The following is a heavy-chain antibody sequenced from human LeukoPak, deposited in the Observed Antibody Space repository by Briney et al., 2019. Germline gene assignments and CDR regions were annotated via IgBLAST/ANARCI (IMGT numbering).Heavy chain of an antibody. V-gene: IGHV3-7*01. D-gene: IGHD3-10*01. J-gene: IGHJ6*04. Sequence: PGGSLRLSCAASGFTFSSYWMSWVRQAPGKGLEWVANIKQDGSEKYYVGSVKGRFTVSRDNAKNSLYLQMNSLRAEDTAVYYCARGWNSYGSGIMDVWGKGTTVTVSS. CDR3: ARGWNSYGSGIMDV. CDR2: IKQDGSEK. CDR1: GFTFSSYW.